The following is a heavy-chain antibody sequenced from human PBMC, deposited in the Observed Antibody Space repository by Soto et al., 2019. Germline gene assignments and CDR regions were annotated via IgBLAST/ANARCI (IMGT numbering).Heavy chain of an antibody. CDR1: GFTFSSYA. Sequence: PGGSPRLSCAASGFTFSSYAMHWVRQAPGKGLEWVAVISYDGSNKYYADSVKGRFTISRDNSKNTLYLQMNSLRAEDTAVYYCARETAPYGDSDYWGQGTLVTVSS. V-gene: IGHV3-30-3*01. CDR2: ISYDGSNK. CDR3: ARETAPYGDSDY. J-gene: IGHJ4*02. D-gene: IGHD4-17*01.